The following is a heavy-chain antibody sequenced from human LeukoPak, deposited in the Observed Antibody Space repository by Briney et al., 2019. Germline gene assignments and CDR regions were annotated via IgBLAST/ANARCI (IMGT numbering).Heavy chain of an antibody. V-gene: IGHV4-39*01. CDR2: IYYSGST. Sequence: PSETLSLTCTVSGGSISSSSYYWGWIRQPPGKGLEWIGSIYYSGSTYYNPSLKSRVTISVDTSKNQFSLKLSSVTAADTAVHYCKIAARDYYYGMDVWGQGTTVTVSS. CDR3: KIAARDYYYGMDV. CDR1: GGSISSSSYY. D-gene: IGHD6-6*01. J-gene: IGHJ6*02.